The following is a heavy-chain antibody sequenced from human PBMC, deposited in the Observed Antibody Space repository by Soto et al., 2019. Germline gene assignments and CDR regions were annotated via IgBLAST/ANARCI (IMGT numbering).Heavy chain of an antibody. CDR2: ISSSSSYI. D-gene: IGHD6-19*01. CDR1: GFTSSSYS. Sequence: PGGSLRLSCAASGFTSSSYSMNWVRQASGKGLEWVSSISSSSSYIYYADSVKGRFTISRDNAKNSLYLQMNSLRAEDTAVYYCARDVGSGWYLFDYWGQGTLVTVSS. J-gene: IGHJ4*02. V-gene: IGHV3-21*01. CDR3: ARDVGSGWYLFDY.